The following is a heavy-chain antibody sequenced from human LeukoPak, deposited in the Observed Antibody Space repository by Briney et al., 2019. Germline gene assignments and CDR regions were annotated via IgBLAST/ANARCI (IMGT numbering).Heavy chain of an antibody. CDR1: GFTFSSYE. CDR3: ARVHYDILTGYYGWFDP. D-gene: IGHD3-9*01. CDR2: ISSSGSTI. J-gene: IGHJ5*02. V-gene: IGHV3-48*03. Sequence: GGSLRLSCAASGFTFSSYEMNWVRQAPGKGLEWVSYISSSGSTIYYADSVKGRFTISRDNAKNSLYQQMNSRRAEDTAVYYCARVHYDILTGYYGWFDPWGQGTLVTVSS.